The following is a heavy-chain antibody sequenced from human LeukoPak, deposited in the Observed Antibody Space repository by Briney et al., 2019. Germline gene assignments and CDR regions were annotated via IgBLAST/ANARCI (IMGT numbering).Heavy chain of an antibody. D-gene: IGHD3-10*01. CDR1: GSMLKYY. CDR2: IHYSGTT. CDR3: ARTRWHNYGSLYYYYMDA. J-gene: IGHJ6*03. V-gene: IGHV4-59*08. Sequence: SETLSLTCTVAGSMLKYYWSWIRQAPGKGLEWVAHIHYSGTTNYNPSLKSRVTMSIETSQNQFCLRMTSVTAANTAVYDCARTRWHNYGSLYYYYMDAWGKGTAVTVSS.